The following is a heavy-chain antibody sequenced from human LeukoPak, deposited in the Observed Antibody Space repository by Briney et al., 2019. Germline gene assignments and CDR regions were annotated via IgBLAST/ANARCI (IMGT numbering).Heavy chain of an antibody. CDR2: IIPIFGTA. J-gene: IGHJ4*02. V-gene: IGHV1-69*06. CDR3: ARLEDYGGGAPFDY. CDR1: RGTFSSYA. Sequence: GSSVKVSCKASRGTFSSYAISWVRQAPGQGLEWMGGIIPIFGTANYAQKFQGRVTITADKSTSTAYMELSSLRSEDTAVYYCARLEDYGGGAPFDYWGQGTLVTVSS. D-gene: IGHD4-23*01.